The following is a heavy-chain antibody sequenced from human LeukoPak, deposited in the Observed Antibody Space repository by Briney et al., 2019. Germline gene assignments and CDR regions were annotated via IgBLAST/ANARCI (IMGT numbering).Heavy chain of an antibody. J-gene: IGHJ2*01. V-gene: IGHV4-30-4*08. D-gene: IGHD2-2*01. CDR3: ARERWHVVVPARPQGEWYFDL. CDR2: IYYSGST. Sequence: SQTLSLTCTVSGGSISSGDYYWSWIRQPPGKGLDWIGYIYYSGSTYYNPSLKSRVTISVDTSKNQFSLKLSSVTAADTAVYYCARERWHVVVPARPQGEWYFDLWGRGTLVTVSS. CDR1: GGSISSGDYY.